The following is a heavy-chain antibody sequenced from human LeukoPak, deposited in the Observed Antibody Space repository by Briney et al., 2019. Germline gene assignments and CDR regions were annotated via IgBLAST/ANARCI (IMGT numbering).Heavy chain of an antibody. CDR2: IYSAGAT. CDR1: GFTVSDNY. J-gene: IGHJ3*02. Sequence: PRGSLRLSCAASGFTVSDNYMTWVRQAPGKGLEWVSSIYSAGATHYAESVEGRFTISRDNSKNTLYLQMNSLRAEDMAVYYCARIEWERLGRAFDIWGQGTMVTVSS. CDR3: ARIEWERLGRAFDI. D-gene: IGHD1-26*01. V-gene: IGHV3-53*01.